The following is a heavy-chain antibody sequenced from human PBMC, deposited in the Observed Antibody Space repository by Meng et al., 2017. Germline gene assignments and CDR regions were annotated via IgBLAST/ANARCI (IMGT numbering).Heavy chain of an antibody. CDR3: ARLAQDRYFDY. CDR2: TYYMSKWYN. D-gene: IGHD2-15*01. Sequence: QVHVQRLGSGFVNPSHPPSLTCAISGDSVSSTSAAWTGVRQSPSRGLECLGRTYYMSKWYNDYAVSVKSRITINPDTSKNQFSLQLNSVTPEDTAVYYCARLAQDRYFDYWGQGTLVTVSS. J-gene: IGHJ4*02. V-gene: IGHV6-1*01. CDR1: GDSVSSTSAA.